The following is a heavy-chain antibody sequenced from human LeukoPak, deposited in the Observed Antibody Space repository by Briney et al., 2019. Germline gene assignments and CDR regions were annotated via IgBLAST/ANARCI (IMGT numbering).Heavy chain of an antibody. J-gene: IGHJ6*03. Sequence: GESLRLSCAASGFTFTTYWMSWVRQAPGKGLEWVANIKQDGSEKYYVDSVKGRFTISRDNAKNSLYLQMNSLRAEDTAVYYCARDESTVVTNYYYYYMDVWGKGTTVTVSS. CDR3: ARDESTVVTNYYYYYMDV. D-gene: IGHD4-23*01. CDR2: IKQDGSEK. V-gene: IGHV3-7*01. CDR1: GFTFTTYW.